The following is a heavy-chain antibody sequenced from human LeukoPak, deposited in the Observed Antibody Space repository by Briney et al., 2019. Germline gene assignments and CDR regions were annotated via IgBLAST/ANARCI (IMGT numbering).Heavy chain of an antibody. J-gene: IGHJ4*02. CDR3: ARDGRYGAGTSDH. CDR1: GFTFSNFW. CDR2: IKQDGSEK. V-gene: IGHV3-7*01. D-gene: IGHD3-10*01. Sequence: GGSLRLSCAASGFTFSNFWMSWVRQAPGRGLECVANIKQDGSEKNYVDSVKGRFTISRDNAENSLSLQMNSLRAEDTAIYFCARDGRYGAGTSDHWGQGALVTVSS.